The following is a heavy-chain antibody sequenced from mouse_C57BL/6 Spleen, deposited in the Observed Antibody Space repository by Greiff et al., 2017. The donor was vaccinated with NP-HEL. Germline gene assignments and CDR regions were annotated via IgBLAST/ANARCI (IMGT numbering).Heavy chain of an antibody. J-gene: IGHJ1*03. CDR2: IYPRSGNT. CDR3: ARFITTVVATGYFDV. Sequence: VQLQQSGAELARPGASVKLSCKASGYTFPSYGISWVKQRTGQGLEWIGEIYPRSGNTYYTEKFKGQATLTADKSSSTAYMELRSLTSEDSAVYFCARFITTVVATGYFDVWGTGTTVTVSS. D-gene: IGHD1-1*01. V-gene: IGHV1-81*01. CDR1: GYTFPSYG.